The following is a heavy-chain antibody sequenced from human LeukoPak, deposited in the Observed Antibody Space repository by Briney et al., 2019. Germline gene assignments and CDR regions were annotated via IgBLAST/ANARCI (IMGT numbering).Heavy chain of an antibody. J-gene: IGHJ6*04. D-gene: IGHD2-2*01. CDR2: ISGSGGST. V-gene: IGHV3-23*01. Sequence: GGSLRLSCAASGFTFSSYAMSWVRQAPGKGLEWVSAISGSGGSTYYADSVKGRFTISRDNSKNTLYLQMNSLRAEDTAVYYCAKVMAYCSSTSCIYYYYGMDVWGKGTTVTVSS. CDR3: AKVMAYCSSTSCIYYYYGMDV. CDR1: GFTFSSYA.